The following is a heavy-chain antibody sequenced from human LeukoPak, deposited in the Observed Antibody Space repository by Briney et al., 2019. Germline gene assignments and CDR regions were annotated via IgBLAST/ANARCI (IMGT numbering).Heavy chain of an antibody. CDR2: MPTSGTT. CDR3: SRDRPTTYYYYHMDV. D-gene: IGHD5-12*01. V-gene: IGHV4-4*07. CDR1: GGSISNYY. Sequence: SETLSLTCTVSGGSISNYYWSWIRQPAGKGLEWIGRMPTSGTTNYNPSLKSRVTISVDTSNNQFSLKLSSVTAADTAVCYCSRDRPTTYYYYHMDVWGKGTTVTVSS. J-gene: IGHJ6*03.